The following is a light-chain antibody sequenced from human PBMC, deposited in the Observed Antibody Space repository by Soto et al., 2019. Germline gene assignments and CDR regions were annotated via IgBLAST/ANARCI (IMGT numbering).Light chain of an antibody. Sequence: AIRMTQSQSSLSASTGDRVTITCRASQGISSYLAWYQQKPGKAPKLLIYAASTLQSGVPSRFSGSGSGTDFTLTISCLQSEDFATYYCQQYYSYPYTVGQGTKLELK. J-gene: IGKJ2*01. CDR2: AAS. V-gene: IGKV1-8*01. CDR3: QQYYSYPYT. CDR1: QGISSY.